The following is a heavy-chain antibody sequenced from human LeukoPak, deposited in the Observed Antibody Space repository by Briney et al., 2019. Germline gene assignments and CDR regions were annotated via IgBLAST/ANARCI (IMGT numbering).Heavy chain of an antibody. D-gene: IGHD6-13*01. CDR2: ISYDGSNK. J-gene: IGHJ3*02. CDR1: GFTFSSYA. CDR3: AFSSWSDAFDI. V-gene: IGHV3-30-3*01. Sequence: GRSLRLSCAASGFTFSSYAMHWVRQAPGKGLEWVAFISYDGSNKYYADSVKGRFTISRDNSKNTMYLQMNSLRAEGTAVYYCAFSSWSDAFDIWGQGTMVTVSS.